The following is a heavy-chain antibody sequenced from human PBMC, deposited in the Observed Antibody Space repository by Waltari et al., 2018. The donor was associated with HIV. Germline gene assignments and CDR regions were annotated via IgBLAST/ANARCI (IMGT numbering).Heavy chain of an antibody. Sequence: EVQLVESGGGLVQPGRSLRLSCEASGFTFGDYGMHWVRQAPGKGLEWVSGISWNSGSLGYADSVKGRFTISRDNAKNSLYLQLNSLRAEDTAVYYCVKLKSSGYDFGYFDYWGQGTLVTVSS. CDR1: GFTFGDYG. D-gene: IGHD5-12*01. J-gene: IGHJ4*02. CDR3: VKLKSSGYDFGYFDY. CDR2: ISWNSGSL. V-gene: IGHV3-9*01.